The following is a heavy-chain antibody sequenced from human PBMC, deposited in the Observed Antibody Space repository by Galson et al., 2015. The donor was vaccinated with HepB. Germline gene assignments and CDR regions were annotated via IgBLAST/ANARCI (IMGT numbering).Heavy chain of an antibody. J-gene: IGHJ6*03. CDR3: ARDPTATRQYYMDV. Sequence: SLRLSCAASGFTFSTYAMNWVRQAPGRGLEWVAAISYDGNNKYYADSVEGRFTIFRDNSKKTLYLQMNSLRAEDTAMYYCARDPTATRQYYMDVWGKGTTVTVSS. D-gene: IGHD2-2*01. V-gene: IGHV3-30*03. CDR1: GFTFSTYA. CDR2: ISYDGNNK.